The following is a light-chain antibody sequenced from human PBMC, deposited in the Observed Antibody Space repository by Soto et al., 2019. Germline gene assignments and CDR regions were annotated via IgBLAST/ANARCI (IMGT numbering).Light chain of an antibody. J-gene: IGKJ4*02. CDR2: GAS. CDR3: QQDYSLSLT. V-gene: IGKV3D-7*01. CDR1: ETVTNSY. Sequence: EVVLPQSPRSLSLSPGERDTLSCRASETVTNSYLYWYQQNPGQAPRLVIYGASTRDTGLPDRLGGSGSGTDFTLTISSLQPEDFAMYYCQQDYSLSLTFGGGTKVEIK.